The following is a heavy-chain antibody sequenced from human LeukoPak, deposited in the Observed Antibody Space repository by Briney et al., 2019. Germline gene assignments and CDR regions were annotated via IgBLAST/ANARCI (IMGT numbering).Heavy chain of an antibody. J-gene: IGHJ4*01. Sequence: PSETLSLTCTVSGGSISSSSYYWGWIRQPPGKGLEWIGTIHYSGSTFYNPSLKSRVIMSVDTSKKQFSLKLTSVTAEDTAVYYCARQDGRCSSTIDYWGQGTLVTVSS. D-gene: IGHD2-2*01. CDR2: IHYSGST. CDR1: GGSISSSSYY. CDR3: ARQDGRCSSTIDY. V-gene: IGHV4-39*01.